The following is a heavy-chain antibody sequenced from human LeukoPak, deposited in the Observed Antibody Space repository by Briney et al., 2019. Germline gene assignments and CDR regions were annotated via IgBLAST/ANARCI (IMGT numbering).Heavy chain of an antibody. CDR3: ARETEFRGVKSWFDR. CDR1: GYTFTNYG. J-gene: IGHJ5*02. CDR2: ISDYNGNK. V-gene: IGHV1-18*01. Sequence: GASVTVSFMASGYTFTNYGISWVGQAPGQGGEGVGRISDYNGNKNYPRKLRGRVTNTTDTYPSTAHIEVRRQRDGDRPGYLCARETEFRGVKSWFDRWGQVTLVTVSS. D-gene: IGHD3-10*01.